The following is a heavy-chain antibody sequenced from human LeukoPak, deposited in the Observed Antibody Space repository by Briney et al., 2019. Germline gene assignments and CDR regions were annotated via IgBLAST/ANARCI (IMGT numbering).Heavy chain of an antibody. CDR3: ARELPREVTLDY. D-gene: IGHD2-21*02. V-gene: IGHV3-74*01. J-gene: IGHJ4*01. CDR2: INTDGSGT. Sequence: GGSVRLSCAVSGFTFISYGMQWVRQAPGKGLAWVSRINTDGSGTAYADSVKGRFTISRDNAKNTLYLQMNSLRAEDTALYYCARELPREVTLDYWGQGTLVTVSA. CDR1: GFTFISYG.